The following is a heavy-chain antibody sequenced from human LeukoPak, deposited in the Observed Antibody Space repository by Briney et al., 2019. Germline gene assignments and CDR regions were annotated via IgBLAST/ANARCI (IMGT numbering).Heavy chain of an antibody. J-gene: IGHJ3*02. CDR3: ARGHTSNWDNVLDI. V-gene: IGHV3-7*01. CDR2: IKQAGSET. CDR1: GFTVSSNY. D-gene: IGHD1/OR15-1a*01. Sequence: GGSLRLSCAASGFTVSSNYMSWVRQAPGKGLEWVGNIKQAGSETYYVDSVKGRFTISRDNARNSLNLQMNSLRADDTAVYYCARGHTSNWDNVLDIWGQGTMVTVSS.